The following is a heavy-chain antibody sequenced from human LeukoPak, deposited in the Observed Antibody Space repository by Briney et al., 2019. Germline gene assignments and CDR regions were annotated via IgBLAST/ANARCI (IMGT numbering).Heavy chain of an antibody. Sequence: SETLSLTCTVSGGSISSHYWSWIRQPPGKGLEWIGYIYYSGTTNYNPSLKSRVTISVDTSKNQFSLKLSSVTAADTAVYYCARGCRTPRWLLRTHLDYWGQGTLVTVSS. CDR3: ARGCRTPRWLLRTHLDY. J-gene: IGHJ4*02. V-gene: IGHV4-59*11. D-gene: IGHD5-24*01. CDR1: GGSISSHY. CDR2: IYYSGTT.